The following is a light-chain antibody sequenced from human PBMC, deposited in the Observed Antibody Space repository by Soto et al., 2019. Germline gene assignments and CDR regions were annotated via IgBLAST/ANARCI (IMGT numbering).Light chain of an antibody. CDR2: SNN. CDR1: CSSIGTNF. Sequence: QSVLTQPPSASGTPGQRVSISCSGYCSSIGTNFVYWYQQLPGTAPKVLFHSNNQRPSGVPDRFSGSKSGTSASLAISGLRSEDEADYYCAAWDDNLSTYVFGSGTKLTVL. CDR3: AAWDDNLSTYV. V-gene: IGLV1-47*02. J-gene: IGLJ1*01.